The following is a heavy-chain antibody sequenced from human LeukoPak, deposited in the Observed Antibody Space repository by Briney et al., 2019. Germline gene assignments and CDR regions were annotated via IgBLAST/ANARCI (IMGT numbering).Heavy chain of an antibody. V-gene: IGHV1-2*02. CDR3: AINGDCSGGSCYS. Sequence: GASVKVSCKASGYTFTGYYMHWVRQAPGQGLEWMGWINPNSGGTNYAQKFQGRVTMTRDTSISTAYMELSRLRSDDTAVYYCAINGDCSGGSCYSWGQGTLVTVSS. CDR1: GYTFTGYY. J-gene: IGHJ4*02. CDR2: INPNSGGT. D-gene: IGHD2-15*01.